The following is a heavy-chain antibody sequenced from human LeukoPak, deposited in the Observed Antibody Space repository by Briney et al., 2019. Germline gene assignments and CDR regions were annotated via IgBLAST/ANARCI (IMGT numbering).Heavy chain of an antibody. CDR2: IYYSGST. J-gene: IGHJ4*02. V-gene: IGHV4-39*01. CDR3: ARRYYYGSGTDY. D-gene: IGHD3-10*01. CDR1: GGSISSSSYY. Sequence: SETLSLTCTVSGGSISSSSYYWGWIRQPPGKGLEWIGSIYYSGSTYYNPSLKSRVTISVDTSKNQFSVKLSSVTAADTAVYYCARRYYYGSGTDYWGQGTLVTVSS.